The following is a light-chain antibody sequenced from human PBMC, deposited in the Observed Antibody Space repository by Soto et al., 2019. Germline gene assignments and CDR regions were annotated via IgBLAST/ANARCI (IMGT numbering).Light chain of an antibody. CDR2: GAS. CDR1: QSVSSSH. J-gene: IGKJ1*01. CDR3: QQYGASPRT. V-gene: IGKV3-20*01. Sequence: EIVLTQSPGTLSLSPGERATLSCRASQSVSSSHLAWYQQKPGQAPRLLIYGASRRATGIPDRFTGSGSGADFTLSISSLEPEEFAVYYCQQYGASPRTFGQGTKVEIK.